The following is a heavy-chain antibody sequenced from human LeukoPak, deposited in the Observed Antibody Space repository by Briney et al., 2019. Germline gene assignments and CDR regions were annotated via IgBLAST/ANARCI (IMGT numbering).Heavy chain of an antibody. CDR3: VRHGNDIPPDQ. V-gene: IGHV4-39*01. Sequence: SETLSLTCTVSGGPVRSSDSYWGWIRQPPGKQPEYIGSIYYGGSTYYNSSLRSRVSISVDTSNNHFSLNMSSVTAADSAIYYCVRHGNDIPPDQWGQGTLVTVSS. CDR1: GGPVRSSDSY. D-gene: IGHD1-1*01. CDR2: IYYGGST. J-gene: IGHJ4*02.